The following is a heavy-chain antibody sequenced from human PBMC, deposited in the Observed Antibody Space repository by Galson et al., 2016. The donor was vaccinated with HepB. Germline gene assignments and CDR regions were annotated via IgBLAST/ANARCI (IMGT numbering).Heavy chain of an antibody. CDR3: VRVRWSRDTSEEDC. Sequence: SLRLSCAASGFTFSNFWMSWVRQAPGKGLEWVANIKRDGSEKYYVDSIRGRFTISRDNAKNSLSLQMNSLSAEDTAVYYCVRVRWSRDTSEEDCWGQGTLVTVSS. D-gene: IGHD6-13*01. CDR2: IKRDGSEK. J-gene: IGHJ4*02. V-gene: IGHV3-7*01. CDR1: GFTFSNFW.